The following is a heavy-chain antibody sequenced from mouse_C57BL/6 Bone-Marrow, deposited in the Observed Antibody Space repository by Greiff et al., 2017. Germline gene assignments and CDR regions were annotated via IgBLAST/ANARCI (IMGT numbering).Heavy chain of an antibody. CDR2: INPSTGGT. CDR1: GYSFTGYY. D-gene: IGHD2-5*01. Sequence: VQLQQSGPELVKPGASVKISCKASGYSFTGYYMNWVKQSPEKSLEWIGEINPSTGGTTYNQKFKAKATLTVDKSSSTAYMQLKSLTSEDSAVYYCARGGNIVTTYFDYWGQGTTLTVSS. V-gene: IGHV1-42*01. CDR3: ARGGNIVTTYFDY. J-gene: IGHJ2*01.